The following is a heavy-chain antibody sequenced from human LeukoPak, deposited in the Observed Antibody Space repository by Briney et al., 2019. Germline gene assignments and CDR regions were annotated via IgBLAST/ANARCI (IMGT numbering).Heavy chain of an antibody. J-gene: IGHJ4*02. D-gene: IGHD5-18*01. CDR1: GIALSNYG. CDR2: ISASGGGT. CDR3: AKLPTAVVQADY. Sequence: GGSLRLSCAVSGIALSNYGMSWVRQAPGKGLEWVAGISASGGGTNYADSVKGRFTISRDNPKNTLFLQMNSLRAEDTAVYYCAKLPTAVVQADYWGQGTLVTVSS. V-gene: IGHV3-23*01.